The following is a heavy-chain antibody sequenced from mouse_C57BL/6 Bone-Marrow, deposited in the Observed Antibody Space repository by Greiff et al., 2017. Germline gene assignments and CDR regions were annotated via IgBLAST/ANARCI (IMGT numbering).Heavy chain of an antibody. Sequence: QVQLQQPGAELVRPGSSVKLSCKASGYTFTSYWMDWVKQRPGQGLEWIGNIYPSDSETHYNQKFKDKATLTVDKSSSTVYMELSRLTSEDSAVYFCARHEEQLRLRAWFAYWGQGTLVTVSA. J-gene: IGHJ3*01. CDR3: ARHEEQLRLRAWFAY. D-gene: IGHD3-2*02. CDR1: GYTFTSYW. V-gene: IGHV1-61*01. CDR2: IYPSDSET.